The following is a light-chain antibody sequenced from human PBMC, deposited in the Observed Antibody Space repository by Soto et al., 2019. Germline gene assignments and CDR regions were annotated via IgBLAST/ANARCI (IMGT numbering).Light chain of an antibody. Sequence: DIQLTQSPSFLSASVGDRVTITCRANQDIRSYLAWYQQKPGKTPKFLIYAASTLQSAVPSRFSGRGSGTEFTLTISSLQPEDFATYYCQRLNDYPITFGQGTRLEIK. V-gene: IGKV1-9*01. J-gene: IGKJ5*01. CDR1: QDIRSY. CDR2: AAS. CDR3: QRLNDYPIT.